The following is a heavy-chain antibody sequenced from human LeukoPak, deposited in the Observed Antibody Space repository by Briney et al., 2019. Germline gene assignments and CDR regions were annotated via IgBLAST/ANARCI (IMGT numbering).Heavy chain of an antibody. CDR3: ARDGQTYYDFWSGYRNWFDP. CDR1: GGTFSSYA. Sequence: ASVKVSCKASGGTFSSYAISWVRQAPGQGLEWMGRINPNSGGTNYAQKFQGRVTMTRDTSISTAYMELSRLRSDDTAVYYCARDGQTYYDFWSGYRNWFDPWGQGTTVTVSS. CDR2: INPNSGGT. J-gene: IGHJ5*01. D-gene: IGHD3-3*01. V-gene: IGHV1-2*06.